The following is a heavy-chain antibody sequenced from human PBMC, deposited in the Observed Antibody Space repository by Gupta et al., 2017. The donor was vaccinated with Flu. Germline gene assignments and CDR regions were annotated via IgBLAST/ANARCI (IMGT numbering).Heavy chain of an antibody. J-gene: IGHJ4*01. CDR3: ARGLRDFDY. V-gene: IGHV4-59*01. Sequence: QVHLQESVPGLVKPSETLSLTCTVSRDSIGTSYWSWIRQSPGKGLEWIGYVFFSGTANYNPSLKSRVSISVDTSKNQFSLKLTSVTSADTAIYYCARGLRDFDYWGHGALVTVSS. CDR1: RDSIGTSY. CDR2: VFFSGTA.